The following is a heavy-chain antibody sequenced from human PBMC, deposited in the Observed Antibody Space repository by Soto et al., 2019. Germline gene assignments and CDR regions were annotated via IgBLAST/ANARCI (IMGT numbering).Heavy chain of an antibody. V-gene: IGHV4-34*01. Sequence: SETLSLTCAVYGGSFGGSNWSWFRQPPGKGLEWIGEINHSESTNYTPSLKSRVTRSENTAKNHFSLKLSSVTAADTAVYYCARGGVIVVVTAISDAFDIWGQGTMVTVSS. J-gene: IGHJ3*02. CDR1: GGSFGGSN. CDR2: INHSEST. D-gene: IGHD2-21*02. CDR3: ARGGVIVVVTAISDAFDI.